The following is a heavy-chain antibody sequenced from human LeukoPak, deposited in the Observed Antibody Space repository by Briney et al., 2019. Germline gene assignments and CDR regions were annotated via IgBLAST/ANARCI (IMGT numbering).Heavy chain of an antibody. CDR1: GYTLTSYG. V-gene: IGHV1-18*04. CDR3: ARDSGYDDQGFDY. D-gene: IGHD5-12*01. CDR2: ISAYNGNR. Sequence: GASVKVSCKASGYTLTSYGINWVRQAPGQGLEWMGWISAYNGNRNYAQKYQGRVTMTTDTSTSTAYMALRSLRSDDTAVYYCARDSGYDDQGFDYWGQGTLVTVSS. J-gene: IGHJ4*02.